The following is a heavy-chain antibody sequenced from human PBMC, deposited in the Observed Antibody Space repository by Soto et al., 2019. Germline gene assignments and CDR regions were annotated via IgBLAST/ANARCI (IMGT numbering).Heavy chain of an antibody. D-gene: IGHD6-19*01. J-gene: IGHJ4*02. V-gene: IGHV4-34*01. CDR3: ARAHSSGWYYFDY. Sequence: SETLSLTCAVYGGSFSGYYCSWIRQPPGKGLEWIGEINHSGSTNYNPSLKSRVTISVDTSKNQFPLKLSSVTAADTAVYYCARAHSSGWYYFDYWGQGTLVTVSS. CDR1: GGSFSGYY. CDR2: INHSGST.